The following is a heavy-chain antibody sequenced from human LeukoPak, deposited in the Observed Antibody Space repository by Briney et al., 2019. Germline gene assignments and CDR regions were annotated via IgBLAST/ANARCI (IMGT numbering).Heavy chain of an antibody. CDR1: GFTFSSYG. CDR2: ISYDGSNK. V-gene: IGHV3-30*18. CDR3: AKDSNSGYADY. J-gene: IGHJ4*02. Sequence: GGSLRLSCAVSGFTFSSYGMHWVRQAPGKGLEWVAVISYDGSNKYYADSVKGRFTISRDNSKNTLYLQMNSLRAEDTAVYYCAKDSNSGYADYWGQGTLVTVSS. D-gene: IGHD5-12*01.